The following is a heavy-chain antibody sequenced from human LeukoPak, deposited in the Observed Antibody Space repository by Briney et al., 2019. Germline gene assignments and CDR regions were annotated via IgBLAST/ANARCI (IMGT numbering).Heavy chain of an antibody. CDR1: GFTFSSYS. Sequence: GGSLRLSXAASGFTFSSYSMNWVRQAPGKGLEWVSSISSSSSYIYYADSVKGRFTISRDNAKNSLYLQMNSLRAEDTAVYYCAREPYYDFWSGYYDIDYWGQGTLVTVSP. CDR2: ISSSSSYI. CDR3: AREPYYDFWSGYYDIDY. J-gene: IGHJ4*02. D-gene: IGHD3-3*01. V-gene: IGHV3-21*01.